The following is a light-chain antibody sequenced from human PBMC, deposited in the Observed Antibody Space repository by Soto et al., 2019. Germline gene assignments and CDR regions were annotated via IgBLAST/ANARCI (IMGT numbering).Light chain of an antibody. CDR3: QQYNNWPLT. CDR1: QSISRN. CDR2: AAS. V-gene: IGKV3-15*01. J-gene: IGKJ1*01. Sequence: EIVMTQSPVVLSVSRGERTTLSCRASQSISRNLAWYQQKPGQAPRLLIYAASTRATGLPARFSGSGSGTEFTLTISSLQSEDFAVYSCQQYNNWPLTFGQGTKVDIK.